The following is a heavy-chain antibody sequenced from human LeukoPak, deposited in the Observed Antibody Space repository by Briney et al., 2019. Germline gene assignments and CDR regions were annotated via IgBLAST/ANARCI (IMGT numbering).Heavy chain of an antibody. Sequence: GGSLRLSCAASGFTFDDYGMSWVRQAPGKGLEWVSGINWNGGSTGYADSVKGRFTISRDNAKNSLYLQMNSLRAEDTALYHCAREGGYSYGYASDYWGQGTLVTVSS. J-gene: IGHJ4*02. CDR3: AREGGYSYGYASDY. CDR2: INWNGGST. D-gene: IGHD5-18*01. CDR1: GFTFDDYG. V-gene: IGHV3-20*01.